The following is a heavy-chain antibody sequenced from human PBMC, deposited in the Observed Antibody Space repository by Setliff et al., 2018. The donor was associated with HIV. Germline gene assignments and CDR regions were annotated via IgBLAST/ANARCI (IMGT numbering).Heavy chain of an antibody. J-gene: IGHJ5*02. CDR3: ARLGDYGSGGWFDP. Sequence: SETLSLTCVVSGYSISSGYYWGWIRQPPGKGLEWIGSIYHTGSTYYNPSLKSRVTISVDTSKDQFSLKLSSVTAADTAVFYCARLGDYGSGGWFDPWGQGTLVTVSS. CDR1: GYSISSGYY. CDR2: IYHTGST. V-gene: IGHV4-38-2*01. D-gene: IGHD3-10*01.